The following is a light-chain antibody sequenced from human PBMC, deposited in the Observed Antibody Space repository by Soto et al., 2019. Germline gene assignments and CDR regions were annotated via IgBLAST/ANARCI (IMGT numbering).Light chain of an antibody. V-gene: IGLV2-14*01. CDR1: SSDVGGYNY. CDR2: EVS. Sequence: QSALTQPASVSGSPGQSITISCTGTSSDVGGYNYVSWYQQHPGKAPKHIIYEVSNRPSGVSFRFSGSKSGNTASLSISWLRAEDEAEYYCTSYTSSSTLSFFGTGTKLTVL. CDR3: TSYTSSSTLSF. J-gene: IGLJ1*01.